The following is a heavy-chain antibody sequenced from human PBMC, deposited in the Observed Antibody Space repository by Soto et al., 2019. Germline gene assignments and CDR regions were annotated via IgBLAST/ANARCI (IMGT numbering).Heavy chain of an antibody. D-gene: IGHD3-10*01. J-gene: IGHJ4*02. CDR3: ATNLITMVRGVIFRDQLPEDY. V-gene: IGHV3-21*01. Sequence: GGSLRLSCAASGFTFSSYSMNWVRQAPGKGLEWVSSISSSSSYMYYADSVKGRFTISRDNAKNSLYLQMNSLRAEDTAVYYCATNLITMVRGVIFRDQLPEDYWGQGTLVTVSS. CDR2: ISSSSSYM. CDR1: GFTFSSYS.